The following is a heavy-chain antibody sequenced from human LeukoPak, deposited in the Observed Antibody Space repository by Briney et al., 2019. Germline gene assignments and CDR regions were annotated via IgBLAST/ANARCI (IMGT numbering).Heavy chain of an antibody. Sequence: PSETLSLTCTVSDGSISSYYWSWIRQPPGKGLEWIGYFYYSGSTNYNPSLKSRVTISVDTSKNQFSLKLSSVTAADTAVYYCARGPRGSSYYDFWSGYYGNWFDPWGQGTLVTVSS. CDR3: ARGPRGSSYYDFWSGYYGNWFDP. J-gene: IGHJ5*02. CDR1: DGSISSYY. CDR2: FYYSGST. V-gene: IGHV4-59*01. D-gene: IGHD3-3*01.